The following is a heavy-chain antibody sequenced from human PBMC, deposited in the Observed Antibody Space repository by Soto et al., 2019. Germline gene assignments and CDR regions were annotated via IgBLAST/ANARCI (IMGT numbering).Heavy chain of an antibody. CDR1: GYTFTSYY. CDR3: TRSVITTAGTDAFDL. V-gene: IGHV1-46*03. D-gene: IGHD6-13*01. Sequence: QVQLVQSGAEVKKPGASVRVSCKASGYTFTSYYIHWVRQAPGHGPVWMGMISPSSGGTDYAQKFQGRVTMTRDTSTSTVYMELSSLRSEDTAVYFCTRSVITTAGTDAFDLWGQGTLVTVSS. CDR2: ISPSSGGT. J-gene: IGHJ3*01.